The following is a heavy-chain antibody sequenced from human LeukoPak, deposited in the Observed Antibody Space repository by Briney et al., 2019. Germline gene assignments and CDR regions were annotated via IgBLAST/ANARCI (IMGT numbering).Heavy chain of an antibody. CDR3: AKEIYGDPTGGRFQH. CDR1: GFTFSSYE. CDR2: ISGSGGST. J-gene: IGHJ1*01. D-gene: IGHD4/OR15-4a*01. V-gene: IGHV3-23*01. Sequence: GGSLRLSCAASGFTFSSYEMNWVRQAPGKGLEWVSAISGSGGSTYYADSVKGRFTISRDNSKNTLYLQMKSLRAEDTAVYYCAKEIYGDPTGGRFQHWGQGTLVTVSS.